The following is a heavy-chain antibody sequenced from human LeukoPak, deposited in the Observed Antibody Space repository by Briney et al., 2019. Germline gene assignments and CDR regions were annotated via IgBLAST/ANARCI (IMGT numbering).Heavy chain of an antibody. CDR3: ARQLLPPGFDY. J-gene: IGHJ4*02. CDR2: IYYSGST. CDR1: GGSISSSSYY. Sequence: PSETLSLTCTVSGGSISSSSYYWGWIRQPPGKGLEWIGSIYYSGSTYYNPSLKSRVTMSGDTSKNQFSLKLSSVTAADTAVYYCARQLLPPGFDYWGQGTLVTVSS. D-gene: IGHD2-15*01. V-gene: IGHV4-39*01.